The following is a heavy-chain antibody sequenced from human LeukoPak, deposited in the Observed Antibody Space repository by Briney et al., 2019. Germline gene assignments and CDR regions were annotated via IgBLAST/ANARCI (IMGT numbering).Heavy chain of an antibody. D-gene: IGHD6-13*01. V-gene: IGHV4-61*02. CDR1: GGSISSGSYY. J-gene: IGHJ6*03. Sequence: PSETLSLTCTVSGGSISSGSYYWSWIRQPAGKGLEWIGRIYTSGSTNYNPSLKSRVTISVDTSKNQFPLKLSSVTAADTAVYYCARDQGQLVYYYYYYMDVWGKGTTVTVSS. CDR3: ARDQGQLVYYYYYYMDV. CDR2: IYTSGST.